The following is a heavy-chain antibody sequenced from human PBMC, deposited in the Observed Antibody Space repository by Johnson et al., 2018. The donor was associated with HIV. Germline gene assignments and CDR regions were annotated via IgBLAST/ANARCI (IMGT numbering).Heavy chain of an antibody. V-gene: IGHV3-66*01. J-gene: IGHJ3*02. CDR2: IGTAGDT. CDR3: ARNRPQSGRFGEARIGAFDI. Sequence: VQLVESGGGLVQPGGSLRLSCAASGFTVSSNYMSWVRQAPGKGLEWVSAIGTAGDTYYPGSVKGRFPISRYDAKNTVYLQMNSLRVDDMAVYHWARNRPQSGRFGEARIGAFDIWGQGTVVTVSS. CDR1: GFTVSSNY. D-gene: IGHD3-10*01.